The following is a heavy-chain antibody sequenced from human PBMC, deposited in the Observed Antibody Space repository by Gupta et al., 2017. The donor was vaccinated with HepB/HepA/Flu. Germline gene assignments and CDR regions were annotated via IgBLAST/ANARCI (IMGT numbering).Heavy chain of an antibody. J-gene: IGHJ4*02. Sequence: EVQLVESGGGLIKPGGSLRLSCAASGFTVGTVWMSWVRQAPGKGLEWVGHIKRRIEGGTTDYAAPVKGRFTISRDDSKNTLSLQMSSLKTEDTAVYYCTTGRPLRGAMEEVYWGQGTLVTVSS. V-gene: IGHV3-15*01. D-gene: IGHD3-10*01. CDR2: IKRRIEGGTT. CDR3: TTGRPLRGAMEEVY. CDR1: GFTVGTVW.